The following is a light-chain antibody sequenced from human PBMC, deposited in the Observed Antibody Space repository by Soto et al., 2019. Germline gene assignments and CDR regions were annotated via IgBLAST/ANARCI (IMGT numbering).Light chain of an antibody. CDR1: QSVSSY. CDR2: GAS. J-gene: IGKJ5*01. V-gene: IGKV3-20*01. Sequence: EIVLTQSPVTLSLSPGERATLSCRASQSVSSYLAWYQQKPGQPPRLLISGASNRASDIPDRFSGSGSWTDFTLTTSRLEPEDFAVYYCLQYGSSPHTFGQGTRLEIK. CDR3: LQYGSSPHT.